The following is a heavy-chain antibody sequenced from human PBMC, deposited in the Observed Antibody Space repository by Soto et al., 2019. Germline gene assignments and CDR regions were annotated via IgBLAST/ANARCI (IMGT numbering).Heavy chain of an antibody. CDR3: ARGSFSSTSSWFDP. Sequence: SETLSLTCTVSGGSITSGAYYWTWIRQPPGKGLEWIGYIYYSGSTYYNPSLQSRLTISVDTSKNQFSLKLNSVTAADTAVYYCARGSFSSTSSWFDPWGQGTLVT. CDR2: IYYSGST. D-gene: IGHD6-6*01. J-gene: IGHJ5*02. CDR1: GGSITSGAYY. V-gene: IGHV4-31*03.